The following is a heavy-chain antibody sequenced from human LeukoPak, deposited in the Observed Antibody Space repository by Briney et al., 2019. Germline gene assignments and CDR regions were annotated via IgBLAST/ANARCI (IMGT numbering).Heavy chain of an antibody. Sequence: GGSLRLSCAASGFTFSSYSMNWVRQAPGKGLEWVSSISSSSSYIYYADSVKGRFTISRDNAKNSLYLQMNSLRAEDTAVYYCARDRVATILGAFDYWGQGTLVTVSS. D-gene: IGHD5-12*01. V-gene: IGHV3-21*01. CDR3: ARDRVATILGAFDY. CDR1: GFTFSSYS. J-gene: IGHJ4*02. CDR2: ISSSSSYI.